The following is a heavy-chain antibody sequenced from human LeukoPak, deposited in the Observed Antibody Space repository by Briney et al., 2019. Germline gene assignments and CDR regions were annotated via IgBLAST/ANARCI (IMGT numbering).Heavy chain of an antibody. V-gene: IGHV3-20*04. CDR3: ARIAMAGIGDGFDI. CDR2: SNWNGGST. CDR1: GFTFDDDD. Sequence: GGSLRLSCAASGFTFDDDDMSWVRHAPGKGQDWVSGSNWNGGSTAYADSVKGRFTISRDNTRNYLYLLMNSLMAEAHAFYYCARIAMAGIGDGFDIWGQGTMVTVS. J-gene: IGHJ3*02. D-gene: IGHD6-19*01.